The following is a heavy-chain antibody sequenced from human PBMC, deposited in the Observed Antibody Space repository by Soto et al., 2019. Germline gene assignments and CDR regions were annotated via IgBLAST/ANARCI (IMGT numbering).Heavy chain of an antibody. CDR3: ASRLRFLEWSHRGYYGMDV. D-gene: IGHD3-3*01. J-gene: IGHJ6*02. V-gene: IGHV1-69*13. CDR1: GGTFSSYA. Sequence: PSVKVSCKASGGTFSSYAISWVRQAPGQGLEWMGGIIPIFGTANYAQKFQGRVTITADESTSTAYMELSSLRSEDTAVYYCASRLRFLEWSHRGYYGMDVWGQGTTVTVSS. CDR2: IIPIFGTA.